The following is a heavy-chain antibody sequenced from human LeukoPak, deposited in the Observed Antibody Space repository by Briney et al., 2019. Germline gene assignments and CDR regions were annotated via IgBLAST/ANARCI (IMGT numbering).Heavy chain of an antibody. CDR1: GFTFTSSA. D-gene: IGHD2-15*01. Sequence: GASVKVSCKASGFTFTSSAVQWVRQARGQRLEWIGWIVVGSGNTNYAQKFQERVTITRDMSTSTAYMELSSLRSEDTAVYYCAAEPLYCSGGSCYLFDYWGQGTLDTVSS. J-gene: IGHJ4*02. V-gene: IGHV1-58*01. CDR3: AAEPLYCSGGSCYLFDY. CDR2: IVVGSGNT.